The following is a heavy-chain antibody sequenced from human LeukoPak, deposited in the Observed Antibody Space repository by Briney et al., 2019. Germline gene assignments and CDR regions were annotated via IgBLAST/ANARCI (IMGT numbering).Heavy chain of an antibody. CDR3: ARGVITFGGVIVLLFDY. J-gene: IGHJ4*02. V-gene: IGHV4-4*07. CDR2: IYTCGST. D-gene: IGHD3-16*02. CDR1: GGSISSYY. Sequence: SETLSLTCTVSGGSISSYYWSWIRQPAGKGLEWIGRIYTCGSTNYNPSLKSRVTMSVDTSKNQFSLKLSSVTAADTAVYYCARGVITFGGVIVLLFDYWGQGTLVTVSS.